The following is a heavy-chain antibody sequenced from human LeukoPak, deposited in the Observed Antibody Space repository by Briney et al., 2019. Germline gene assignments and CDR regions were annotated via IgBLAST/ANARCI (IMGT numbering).Heavy chain of an antibody. CDR2: IIPIFGTA. CDR3: ARAYGYDSSGSLDY. Sequence: SVKVSCEASGGTFSSYAISWVRQAPGQGLEWMGGIIPIFGTANYAQKFQGRVTITADESTSTAYMELSSLRSEDTAVYYCARAYGYDSSGSLDYWGQGTLVTVSS. CDR1: GGTFSSYA. V-gene: IGHV1-69*13. D-gene: IGHD3-22*01. J-gene: IGHJ4*02.